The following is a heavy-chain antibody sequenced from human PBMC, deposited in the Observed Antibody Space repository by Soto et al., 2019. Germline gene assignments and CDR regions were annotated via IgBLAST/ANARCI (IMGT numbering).Heavy chain of an antibody. CDR3: ARRLFGSGWTLDS. J-gene: IGHJ4*02. D-gene: IGHD6-19*01. CDR2: ICHTGST. Sequence: SETLSLTCDVSGASITTYYLSWIRQAPGKGLEWIGNICHTGSTDYNSSLRSRVTISVDTSKNQFSLNMNSVTAADTAVYYCARRLFGSGWTLDSWGQGALVTVSS. V-gene: IGHV4-59*13. CDR1: GASITTYY.